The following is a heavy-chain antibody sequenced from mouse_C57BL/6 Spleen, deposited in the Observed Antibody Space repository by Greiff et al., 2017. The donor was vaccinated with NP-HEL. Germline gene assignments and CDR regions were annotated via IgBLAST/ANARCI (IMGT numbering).Heavy chain of an antibody. CDR3: ARWGGTSDYDY. J-gene: IGHJ2*01. V-gene: IGHV1-69*01. Sequence: QVHVKQPGAELVMPGASVKLSCKASGYTFTSYWMHWVKQRPGQGLEWIGEIDPSDSYTNYNQKFKGKSTLTVDKSSSTAYMQLSSLTSEDSAVYYCARWGGTSDYDYWGQGTTLTVSS. CDR1: GYTFTSYW. D-gene: IGHD2-4*01. CDR2: IDPSDSYT.